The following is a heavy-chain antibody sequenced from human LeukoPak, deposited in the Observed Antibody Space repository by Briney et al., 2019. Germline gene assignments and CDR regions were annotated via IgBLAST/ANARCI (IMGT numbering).Heavy chain of an antibody. CDR2: IHNSGRT. V-gene: IGHV4-59*08. Sequence: SETLSLTCSASGGSVSSYYWSWIRQPPGKGLEWIGYIHNSGRTKYNPSLKSRVTRFVDTSKNQISLRLSSVTAADTAVYYFARHGTSSSEGYFYYWGQGALVTVSS. CDR3: ARHGTSSSEGYFYY. D-gene: IGHD2-2*01. J-gene: IGHJ4*02. CDR1: GGSVSSYY.